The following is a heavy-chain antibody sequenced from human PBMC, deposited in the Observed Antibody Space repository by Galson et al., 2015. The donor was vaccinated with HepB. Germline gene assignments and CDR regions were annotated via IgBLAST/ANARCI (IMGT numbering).Heavy chain of an antibody. CDR3: ARAYYFASKNYYDPQYYFDY. J-gene: IGHJ4*02. Sequence: SVKVSCKASGYTFTSYAMHWVRQAPGQKLQWMGWINDDNGNTKYSQKFQGRVTFTRDISASTVYMELSSLRSEDTAVYYCARAYYFASKNYYDPQYYFDYWGQGTQVTVSS. CDR1: GYTFTSYA. CDR2: INDDNGNT. V-gene: IGHV1-3*01. D-gene: IGHD3-10*01.